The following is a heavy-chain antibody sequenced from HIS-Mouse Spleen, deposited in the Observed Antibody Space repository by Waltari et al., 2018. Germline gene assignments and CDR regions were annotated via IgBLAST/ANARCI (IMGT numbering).Heavy chain of an antibody. Sequence: QVKLVESGGGVVQPGRSVRLSCPATGFTFMSHAMHWVRQAPGKGLEWVAVISYDGSNKYYADSVKGRFTISRDNSKNTLYLQMNSLRAEDTAVYYCARANSSWFDYWGQGTLVTVSS. J-gene: IGHJ4*02. CDR1: GFTFMSHA. V-gene: IGHV3-30*04. CDR2: ISYDGSNK. D-gene: IGHD6-13*01. CDR3: ARANSSWFDY.